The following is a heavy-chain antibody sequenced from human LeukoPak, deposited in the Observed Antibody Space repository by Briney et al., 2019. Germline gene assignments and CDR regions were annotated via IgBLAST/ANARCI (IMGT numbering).Heavy chain of an antibody. V-gene: IGHV1-69*06. CDR3: AREVAAYRFDY. CDR2: IIPTFGTA. J-gene: IGHJ4*02. D-gene: IGHD6-13*01. Sequence: ASVKVSCKASGGTFSSYAISWVRQAPGQGLEWMGGIIPTFGTANYAQKFQGRVTITADKSTSTAYMELSSLRSEDTAVYYCAREVAAYRFDYWGQGTLVTVSS. CDR1: GGTFSSYA.